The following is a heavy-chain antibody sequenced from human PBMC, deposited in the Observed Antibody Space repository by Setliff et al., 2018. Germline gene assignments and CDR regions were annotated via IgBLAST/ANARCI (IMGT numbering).Heavy chain of an antibody. Sequence: PSETLSLTCTVSGGSISYNYWSWIRQPAGKGLQWIGRTNTSGSTKYNPSLKSRVTMSVDTSKNQFSLKLSAVTAADTAVYYCARDVGGEGYFDSWGQGTLVTVSS. J-gene: IGHJ4*02. V-gene: IGHV4-4*07. CDR1: GGSISYNY. CDR3: ARDVGGEGYFDS. D-gene: IGHD3-10*01. CDR2: TNTSGST.